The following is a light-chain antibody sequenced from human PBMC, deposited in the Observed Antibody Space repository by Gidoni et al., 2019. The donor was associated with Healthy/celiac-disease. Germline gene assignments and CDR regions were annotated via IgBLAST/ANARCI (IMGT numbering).Light chain of an antibody. V-gene: IGKV3-11*01. CDR1: QRVSSY. CDR3: QQRSNWPT. Sequence: EIVLIQSPATLSLSPGERPTLHCRASQRVSSYLAWYQQKPGQAPRLLIYDAPKRATGIPARFSGSGCETYFTLTISSLEPEDFAVYYCQQRSNWPTFGGGTKVEIK. J-gene: IGKJ4*01. CDR2: DAP.